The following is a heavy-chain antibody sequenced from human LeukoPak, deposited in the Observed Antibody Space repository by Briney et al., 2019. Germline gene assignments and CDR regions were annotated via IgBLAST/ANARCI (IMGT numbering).Heavy chain of an antibody. Sequence: GGSLRLSCSASGFTLSSYAIHWVRQAPGKGLEYVSAISSNGSNTYYADSVKGRFTITRDNSKNTQNSKNKIHIQMSSLRAEDTAVYYCVKDKISSWYTFDYWGQRTLVTVSS. CDR1: GFTLSSYA. V-gene: IGHV3-64D*06. CDR2: ISSNGSNT. J-gene: IGHJ4*02. D-gene: IGHD6-13*01. CDR3: VKDKISSWYTFDY.